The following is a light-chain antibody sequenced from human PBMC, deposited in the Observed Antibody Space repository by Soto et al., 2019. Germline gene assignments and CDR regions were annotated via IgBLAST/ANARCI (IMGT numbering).Light chain of an antibody. V-gene: IGKV3-11*01. CDR2: DAS. CDR1: QSVSSY. Sequence: EIVLTQSPATLSLSPGERATLSCRASQSVSSYLAWYRQKPGQAPRLLIYDASNRATGIPARFSGSGSGTGFTLTISSPEPEDFGVYYCQQRSNWPLTFGGGTKVEIK. J-gene: IGKJ4*01. CDR3: QQRSNWPLT.